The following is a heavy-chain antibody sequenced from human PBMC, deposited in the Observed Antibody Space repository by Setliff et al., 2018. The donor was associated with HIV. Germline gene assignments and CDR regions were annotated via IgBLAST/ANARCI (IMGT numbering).Heavy chain of an antibody. D-gene: IGHD3-16*02. J-gene: IGHJ4*02. Sequence: ASVKVSCKASGYTFTSYAMNWVRQAPGQGLERMGWINTNTGNPTYAQCFTGRFVFSLDTSVSTAYLQISSLKAEDTAVYYCARLNDEYVCGSYRSYYFDYWGQGTLVTVSS. CDR2: INTNTGNP. V-gene: IGHV7-4-1*02. CDR1: GYTFTSYA. CDR3: ARLNDEYVCGSYRSYYFDY.